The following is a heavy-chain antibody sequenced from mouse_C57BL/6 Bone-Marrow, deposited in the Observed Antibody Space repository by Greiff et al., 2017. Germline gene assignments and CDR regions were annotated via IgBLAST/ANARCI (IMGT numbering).Heavy chain of an antibody. CDR1: GYTFTDYY. Sequence: QVQLKESGAELVRPGASVKLSCKASGYTFTDYYINWVKQRPGQGLEWIARIYPGSGNTYYNEKFKGKATLTAEKSSSTAYMQLSSLSSESSAVSFCARLGWLPLDYWGQGTTLAVSS. V-gene: IGHV1-76*01. CDR2: IYPGSGNT. J-gene: IGHJ2*01. D-gene: IGHD2-3*01. CDR3: ARLGWLPLDY.